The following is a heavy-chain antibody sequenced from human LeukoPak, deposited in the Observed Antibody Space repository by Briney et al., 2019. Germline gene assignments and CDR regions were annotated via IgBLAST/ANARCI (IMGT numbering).Heavy chain of an antibody. CDR2: INHSGST. CDR1: GGSFSGYY. CDR3: ARTNCGGDCRGYYYSYYMDV. V-gene: IGHV4-34*01. D-gene: IGHD2-21*02. J-gene: IGHJ6*03. Sequence: SETLSLTCAVYGGSFSGYYWSWIRQPPGKGLEWIGEINHSGSTNYNPSLKSRVTISVDTSKKQFSLKLSSVTAADTAVYYCARTNCGGDCRGYYYSYYMDVWGKGTTVTISS.